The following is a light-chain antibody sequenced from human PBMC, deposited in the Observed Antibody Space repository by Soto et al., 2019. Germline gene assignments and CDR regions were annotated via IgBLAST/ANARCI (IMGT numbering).Light chain of an antibody. J-gene: IGLJ2*01. CDR2: SNT. CDR3: AAWDDSLNGVV. CDR1: SSNIGSHT. Sequence: QSVLTQPPSASGTPGLTIAMSCSGGSSNIGSHTVNWYQQLPGTAPRLLIYSNTQRPSGVPDRFSGSKSGTSASLAISGLQSEYEGDYYCAAWDDSLNGVVFGGGTKVTVL. V-gene: IGLV1-44*01.